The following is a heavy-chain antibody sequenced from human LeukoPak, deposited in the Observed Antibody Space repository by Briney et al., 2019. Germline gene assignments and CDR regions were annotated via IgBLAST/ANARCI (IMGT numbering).Heavy chain of an antibody. V-gene: IGHV1-2*02. D-gene: IGHD6-13*01. J-gene: IGHJ5*02. CDR2: INPNSGGT. CDR3: ARDLGYSSSWPYNWFDP. CDR1: GYTFTGYY. Sequence: ASVKVSCKASGYTFTGYYMHWVRQAPGQGLEWMGWINPNSGGTSYAQKFQGRVTMTRDTSISTAYMELSRLRSDDTAVYYCARDLGYSSSWPYNWFDPWGQGTLVTVSS.